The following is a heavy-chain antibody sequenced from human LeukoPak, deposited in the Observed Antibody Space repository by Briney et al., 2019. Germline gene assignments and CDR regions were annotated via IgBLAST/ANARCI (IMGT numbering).Heavy chain of an antibody. Sequence: ASVKVSCKASGYTFTSYGISWVRQAPGQGLEWMGGIIPIFGTANYAQKFQGRVTITADESTSTAYMELSSLRTEDTAVYYCARDRDSSSSPFDYWGQGTLVTVSS. CDR3: ARDRDSSSSPFDY. J-gene: IGHJ4*02. V-gene: IGHV1-69*13. CDR1: GYTFTSYG. CDR2: IIPIFGTA. D-gene: IGHD6-6*01.